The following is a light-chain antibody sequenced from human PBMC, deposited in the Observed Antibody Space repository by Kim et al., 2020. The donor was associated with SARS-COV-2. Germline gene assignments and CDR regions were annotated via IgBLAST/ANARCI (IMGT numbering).Light chain of an antibody. CDR2: EVT. J-gene: IGLJ2*01. Sequence: QSALTQPPSASGSPGQSVTISCNGTSNDVGGYNYVSWYQHHPGKAPKLLISEVTKRPSGVPDRFSGSKSGNTASLTVSGLQADDEADYYCSSYAGSNNLRRFGGGTQLTVL. CDR1: SNDVGGYNY. CDR3: SSYAGSNNLRR. V-gene: IGLV2-8*01.